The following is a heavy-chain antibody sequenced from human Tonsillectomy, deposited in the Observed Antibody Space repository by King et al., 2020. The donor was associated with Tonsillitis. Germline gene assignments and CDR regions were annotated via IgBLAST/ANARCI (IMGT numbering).Heavy chain of an antibody. V-gene: IGHV3-43*02. CDR1: GFTFDDYA. CDR3: AKAYDYYDSTCYYWNWYFDL. J-gene: IGHJ2*01. Sequence: EVQLVESGGGVVQPGGSLRLSCAASGFTFDDYAMHWDRQAPGKGLEWVSLISGDGGSTYYADSVKGRFTISRDNSENSLYLQMNSLRTEDTALYYCAKAYDYYDSTCYYWNWYFDLWGRGTLVTVSS. D-gene: IGHD3-22*01. CDR2: ISGDGGST.